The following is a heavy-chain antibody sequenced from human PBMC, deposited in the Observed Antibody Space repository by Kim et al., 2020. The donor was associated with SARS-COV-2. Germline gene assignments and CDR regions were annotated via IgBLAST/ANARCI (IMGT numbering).Heavy chain of an antibody. CDR1: GFTFSSYG. Sequence: GGSLRLSCAASGFTFSSYGMHWVRQAPGKGLEWVAVISYDGSNKYYADSVKGRFTISRDNSKNTLYLQMNSLRAEDTAVYYCAKDVFAGTTSRYYYYGIDVWGQGTTVTVSS. D-gene: IGHD1-1*01. CDR3: AKDVFAGTTSRYYYYGIDV. CDR2: ISYDGSNK. J-gene: IGHJ6*02. V-gene: IGHV3-30*18.